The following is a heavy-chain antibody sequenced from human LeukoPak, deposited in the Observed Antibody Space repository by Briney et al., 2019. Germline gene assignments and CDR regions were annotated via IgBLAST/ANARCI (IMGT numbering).Heavy chain of an antibody. CDR1: GGSFSGYY. J-gene: IGHJ4*02. V-gene: IGHV4-34*01. CDR3: ARGSHSKWLLLLRHWVFDY. Sequence: SETLSLTCAVYGGSFSGYYWSWIRQPPGKGLEWIGEINHSGSTNYNPSLKSRVTISVDTSKNQFPLKLSSVTAADTAVYYCARGSHSKWLLLLRHWVFDYWGQGTLVTVSS. D-gene: IGHD3-22*01. CDR2: INHSGST.